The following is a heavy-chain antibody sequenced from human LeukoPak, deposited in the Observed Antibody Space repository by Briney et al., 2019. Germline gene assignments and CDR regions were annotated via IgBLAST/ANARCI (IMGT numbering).Heavy chain of an antibody. CDR2: ISSSSSYI. V-gene: IGHV3-21*01. J-gene: IGHJ4*02. Sequence: KSGGSLRLSCAASGFTFSSYSMNWVRQAPGKGLEWVSSISSSSSYIYYADSVKGRFTISRDNAKNSLYLQMNSLRAEDTAVYYCASLGGLRHYYDSSGAYWGQGTLVTVSS. D-gene: IGHD3-22*01. CDR1: GFTFSSYS. CDR3: ASLGGLRHYYDSSGAY.